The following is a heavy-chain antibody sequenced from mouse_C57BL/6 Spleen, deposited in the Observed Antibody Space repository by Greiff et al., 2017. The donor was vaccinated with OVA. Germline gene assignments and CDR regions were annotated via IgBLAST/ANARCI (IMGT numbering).Heavy chain of an antibody. CDR2: IYPGSGST. Sequence: QVQLQQPGAELVKPGASVKMSCKASGYTFTSYWITWVKQRPGQGLEWIGDIYPGSGSTNYNEKFKSKATLTVETSASTAYMQLSSLTSEDSAVYYCARVKDGYYWYFDVWGTGTTVTVSS. J-gene: IGHJ1*03. D-gene: IGHD2-3*01. V-gene: IGHV1-55*01. CDR1: GYTFTSYW. CDR3: ARVKDGYYWYFDV.